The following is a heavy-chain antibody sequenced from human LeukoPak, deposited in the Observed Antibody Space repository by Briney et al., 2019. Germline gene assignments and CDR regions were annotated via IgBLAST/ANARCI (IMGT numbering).Heavy chain of an antibody. J-gene: IGHJ4*02. V-gene: IGHV3-23*01. D-gene: IGHD3-3*01. CDR2: ISGSGGST. Sequence: GGSLRLSCAASGFTFSSYAMSWVRQAPGKGLEWVSAISGSGGSTYYADSVKGRFTISRDNSKNTLYLQMNSLRAEDTAVNYCAKALRSGYYLFDYWGQGTLVTVSS. CDR1: GFTFSSYA. CDR3: AKALRSGYYLFDY.